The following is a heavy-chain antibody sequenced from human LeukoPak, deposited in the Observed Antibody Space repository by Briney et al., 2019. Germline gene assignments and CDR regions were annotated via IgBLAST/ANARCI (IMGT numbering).Heavy chain of an antibody. D-gene: IGHD3-22*01. V-gene: IGHV4-59*01. CDR1: GGSISSYY. CDR3: ARQNYDSSSDAFDI. J-gene: IGHJ3*02. Sequence: SETLSLTCTVSGGSISSYYWSWIRQPPGKGLEWIGYIYYSGSTNYNPSLKSRVTISVDTSRNQFSLKLSSVTAADTAVYYCARQNYDSSSDAFDIWGRGTMVTVSS. CDR2: IYYSGST.